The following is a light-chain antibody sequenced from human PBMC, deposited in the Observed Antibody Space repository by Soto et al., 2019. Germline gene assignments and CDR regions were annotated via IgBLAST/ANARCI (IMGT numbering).Light chain of an antibody. CDR1: QSLLHSNGYNY. CDR3: MQPLQSWT. V-gene: IGKV2-28*01. CDR2: LGS. Sequence: DIVMTQSPLSLPVTPGEPASISCRSSQSLLHSNGYNYLDWYLQKPGQSPQLLIYLGSNRASGVDDRFSGSGSGTDFTLKISRVEAEDVGVYYCMQPLQSWTFGQGTKVEIK. J-gene: IGKJ1*01.